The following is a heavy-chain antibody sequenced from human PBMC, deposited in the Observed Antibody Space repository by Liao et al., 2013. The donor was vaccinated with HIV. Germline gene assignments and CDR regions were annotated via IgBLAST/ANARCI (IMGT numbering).Heavy chain of an antibody. V-gene: IGHV4-39*07. CDR2: VHYGGTT. D-gene: IGHD4-17*01. CDR1: GGSIRTSTYN. J-gene: IGHJ4*02. CDR3: ARANYGDYVGX. Sequence: QLQLQESGPGLVRPSETLSLTCTVSGGSIRTSTYNWGWVRQPPGKGLEWIGSVHYGGTTYYNPSLKSRVIISVDMSKNHFSLKLTSVTAADTAMFYCARANYGDYVGXWGQGTLVTVSS.